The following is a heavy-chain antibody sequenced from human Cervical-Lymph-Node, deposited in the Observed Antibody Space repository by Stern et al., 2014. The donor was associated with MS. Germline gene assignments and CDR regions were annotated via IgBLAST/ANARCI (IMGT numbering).Heavy chain of an antibody. V-gene: IGHV3-23*04. D-gene: IGHD2-2*01. CDR3: AKGTAARPYFGMDV. CDR2: IRGSGGTT. Sequence: EVQLVESGGGLVQPGGSLRLSCAASGFTFSSYAMTWVRQAPGNGLEWVSTIRGSGGTTYYAGSVKGRFTISRDNSKNTLYLQMNSLRAEDTAVYYCAKGTAARPYFGMDVWGQGTTVTVSS. J-gene: IGHJ6*02. CDR1: GFTFSSYA.